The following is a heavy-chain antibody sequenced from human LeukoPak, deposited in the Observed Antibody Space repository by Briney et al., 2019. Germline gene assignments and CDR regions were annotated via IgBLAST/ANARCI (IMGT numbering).Heavy chain of an antibody. CDR2: IYTSVRT. V-gene: IGHV4-4*07. J-gene: IGHJ5*02. D-gene: IGHD1-26*01. CDR3: ARDGQGGGVNWFDP. CDR1: GGSISSYY. Sequence: SETLSLTCTVSGGSISSYYWSWIRQPAGKGLEWIGRIYTSVRTDYNPSLKSRVTMSVDTSKNQFSLKLSSVTAADTAVYYCARDGQGGGVNWFDPWGQGTLVTVSS.